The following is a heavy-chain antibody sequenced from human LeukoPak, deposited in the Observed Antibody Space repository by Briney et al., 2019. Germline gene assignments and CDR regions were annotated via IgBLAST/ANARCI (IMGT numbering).Heavy chain of an antibody. CDR1: GGSISSYY. CDR2: IYYSGST. V-gene: IGHV4-59*01. D-gene: IGHD6-13*01. Sequence: SETLSLTCTVSGGSISSYYWSWIRQPPGKGLEWIGYIYYSGSTNYNPSLKSRVTISVDTSKNQFSLKLRSVTAADTAMYYCAKEGSSWSRPFDYWGQGTLVTVSS. CDR3: AKEGSSWSRPFDY. J-gene: IGHJ4*02.